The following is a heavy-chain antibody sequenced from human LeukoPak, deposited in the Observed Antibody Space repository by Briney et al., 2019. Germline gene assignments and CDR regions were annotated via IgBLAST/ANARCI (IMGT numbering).Heavy chain of an antibody. D-gene: IGHD2-15*01. CDR2: ISSSGSTI. V-gene: IGHV3-48*03. J-gene: IGHJ3*02. CDR3: ARGRVVVAAIHAFDI. Sequence: GGSLRLSCAASGFTFSSYEMNWVRQAPGKGLEWVSYISSSGSTIYYADSVKGRFTISRDNAKNSLYLQMNSLRAEDTAVYYCARGRVVVAAIHAFDIWGQGTMVTVSS. CDR1: GFTFSSYE.